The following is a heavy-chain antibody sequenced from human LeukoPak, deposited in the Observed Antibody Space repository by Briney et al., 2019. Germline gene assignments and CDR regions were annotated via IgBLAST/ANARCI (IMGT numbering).Heavy chain of an antibody. J-gene: IGHJ4*02. CDR3: AKRPSDYGDYVSYFDY. CDR1: GFSFISYG. CDR2: ISDDGRSK. Sequence: GGSLGLSCAASGFSFISYGMHWVRQAPGKGLEWVGVISDDGRSKDYADSVKGRFTISRDNSKDTLYLQMNSLRDEDTAVYYCAKRPSDYGDYVSYFDYWGQGTLVTVSS. V-gene: IGHV3-30*18. D-gene: IGHD4-17*01.